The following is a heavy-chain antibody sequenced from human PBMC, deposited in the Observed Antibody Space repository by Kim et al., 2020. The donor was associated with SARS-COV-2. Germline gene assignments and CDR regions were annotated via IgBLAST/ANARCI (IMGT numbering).Heavy chain of an antibody. Sequence: SLKSRVTISVDRSKTQFSLKLSSVTAADTAVYYCARGYCSSTSCSSPFDPWGQGTLVTVSS. CDR3: ARGYCSSTSCSSPFDP. V-gene: IGHV4-30-2*01. D-gene: IGHD2-2*01. J-gene: IGHJ5*02.